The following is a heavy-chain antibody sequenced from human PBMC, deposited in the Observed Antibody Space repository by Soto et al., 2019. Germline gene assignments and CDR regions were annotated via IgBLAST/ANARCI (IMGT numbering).Heavy chain of an antibody. CDR2: IYNDGST. CDR3: ARSPAVFTYYFDY. D-gene: IGHD3-16*01. CDR1: GGSISSYY. V-gene: IGHV4-59*08. J-gene: IGHJ4*02. Sequence: SETLSLTCTVSGGSISSYYWSWIRQPPGKGLQWIGYIYNDGSTNYNPSLKSRVTISVDTSTNQFSLRLSFVTAADTAVYYCARSPAVFTYYFDYWGQGALVTVSS.